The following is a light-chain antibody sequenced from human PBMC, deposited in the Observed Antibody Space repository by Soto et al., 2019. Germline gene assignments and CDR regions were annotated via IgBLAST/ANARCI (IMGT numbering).Light chain of an antibody. CDR1: QSVSNN. J-gene: IGKJ1*01. CDR3: QQYNDWPPWT. V-gene: IGKV3-15*01. Sequence: EIVMTQSPATLSVSPGDRATLSCRASQSVSNNLAWYQQKPGQAPRLVIYGASTRATGIPARFSGSGSGTEFTLTISSLQSEDFALYYCQQYNDWPPWTFGQGTNVEIK. CDR2: GAS.